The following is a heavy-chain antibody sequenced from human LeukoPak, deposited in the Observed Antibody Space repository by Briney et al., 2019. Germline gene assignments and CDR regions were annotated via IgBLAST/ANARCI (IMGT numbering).Heavy chain of an antibody. V-gene: IGHV1-69*04. Sequence: SVKVSCKASGGTFSSYAISWGRHAPGQGLEGVGRIIPILGIANYAHKFQGRGTITADKSTRTDYMELRRARSEDTAVCYCARDRGVATYGYWGQGTLVTVSS. CDR1: GGTFSSYA. J-gene: IGHJ4*02. D-gene: IGHD5-12*01. CDR2: IIPILGIA. CDR3: ARDRGVATYGY.